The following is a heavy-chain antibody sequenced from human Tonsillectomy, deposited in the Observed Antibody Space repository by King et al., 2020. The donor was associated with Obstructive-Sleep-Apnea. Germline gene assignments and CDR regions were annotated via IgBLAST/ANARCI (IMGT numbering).Heavy chain of an antibody. CDR1: GFIFSNNA. J-gene: IGHJ4*02. CDR3: AKELKVSGDWTVGFEY. D-gene: IGHD2-21*02. Sequence: VQLVESGGGLVQPGGSLRLSCGASGFIFSNNAMTWVRQAPGKGLEWVSAVSGSALNTYYADSVRGRFSISRDNSKNTLYLQMNSLRAEDTAVYYCAKELKVSGDWTVGFEYWGQGTLVTVSS. V-gene: IGHV3-23*04. CDR2: VSGSALNT.